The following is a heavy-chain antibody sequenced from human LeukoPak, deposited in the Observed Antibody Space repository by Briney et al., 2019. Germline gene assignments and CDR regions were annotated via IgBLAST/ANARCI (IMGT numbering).Heavy chain of an antibody. J-gene: IGHJ4*02. CDR2: IYYSGST. V-gene: IGHV4-30-4*08. Sequence: XLSLTCTVSGGSISSGDYYWSWIRQPPGKGPEWVGYIYYSGSTYYNPSLKSLVTISVDASKNQFTLKLSSVTAADTAVYYCARVGLSKPTSWSPYFDYWGQGTLDTVSS. D-gene: IGHD3-3*01. CDR3: ARVGLSKPTSWSPYFDY. CDR1: GGSISSGDYY.